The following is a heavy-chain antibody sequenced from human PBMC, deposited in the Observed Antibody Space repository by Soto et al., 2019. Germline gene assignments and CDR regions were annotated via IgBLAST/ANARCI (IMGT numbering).Heavy chain of an antibody. J-gene: IGHJ4*02. Sequence: ASVKVSCKASGYTFTSYGIHWVRQAPGQRFEWLGWINAGNGYTKYSQKLQGRATITRDTSASTVYMDLRSLISEDTAVYYCARWCVNRNCYGRVDYWSQGTLVTVSS. CDR2: INAGNGYT. V-gene: IGHV1-3*01. CDR3: ARWCVNRNCYGRVDY. D-gene: IGHD2-2*01. CDR1: GYTFTSYG.